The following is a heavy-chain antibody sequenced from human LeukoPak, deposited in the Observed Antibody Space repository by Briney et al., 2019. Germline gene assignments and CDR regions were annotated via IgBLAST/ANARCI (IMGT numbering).Heavy chain of an antibody. CDR1: GLTFSSYE. V-gene: IGHV3-48*03. Sequence: PGGSLRLSCAASGLTFSSYEMHWVRQAPGKGLEWVSYISSSDSTIYYADSVKGRFTISRDNAKNSLYLQMNSLRAEDTAVYYCAREGYCSSTSCLPHSLYYYYYYMDVWGKGTTVTISS. CDR2: ISSSDSTI. J-gene: IGHJ6*03. CDR3: AREGYCSSTSCLPHSLYYYYYYMDV. D-gene: IGHD2-2*01.